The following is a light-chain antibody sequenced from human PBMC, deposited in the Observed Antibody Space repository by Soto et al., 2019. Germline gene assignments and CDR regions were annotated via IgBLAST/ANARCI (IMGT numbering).Light chain of an antibody. J-gene: IGKJ4*01. CDR2: DAS. CDR1: QSVSNY. V-gene: IGKV3-11*01. Sequence: EIVLTQSPDTLSVSPGERATLSCWASQSVSNYLAWYQQKVGQAPRLLIYDASNRATGIPARFSGSGSGTDFTLTISSLEPEDFAVYYCQQRSNWPLTFGGGTKVEIK. CDR3: QQRSNWPLT.